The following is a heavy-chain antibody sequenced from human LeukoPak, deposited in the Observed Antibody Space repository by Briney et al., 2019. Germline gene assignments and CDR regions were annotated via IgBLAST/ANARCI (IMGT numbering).Heavy chain of an antibody. J-gene: IGHJ5*02. CDR3: ARQEAGYCSSTSCYFWFDP. CDR1: GISFSNYW. V-gene: IGHV3-7*01. D-gene: IGHD2-2*01. Sequence: GGSLRLSCAASGISFSNYWMTWIRQAPEKGLQWVANIKEDGSDKNYADSVKGRFTISRDNAKNSLYLQMNSLRAEDTAVYYCARQEAGYCSSTSCYFWFDPWGQGTLVTVSS. CDR2: IKEDGSDK.